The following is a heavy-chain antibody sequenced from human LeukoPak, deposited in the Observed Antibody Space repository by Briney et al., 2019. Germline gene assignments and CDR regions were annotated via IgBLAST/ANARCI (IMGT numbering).Heavy chain of an antibody. CDR2: ISWNSANI. CDR1: GFTFDDYA. V-gene: IGHV3-9*01. Sequence: GRSLRLSCAASGFTFDDYAMHWVRQAPGKGLEWVSSISWNSANIGYADSVKGRFTISRDNSKNTLFLQMNSLRAEDTAVYYCATEGGPPIERYWGQGTLVTVSS. J-gene: IGHJ4*02. CDR3: ATEGGPPIERY. D-gene: IGHD2-15*01.